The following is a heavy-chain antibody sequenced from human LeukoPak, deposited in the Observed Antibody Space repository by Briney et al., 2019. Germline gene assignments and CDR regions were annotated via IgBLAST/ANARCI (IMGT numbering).Heavy chain of an antibody. J-gene: IGHJ4*02. V-gene: IGHV4-34*01. Sequence: SETLSLTCAVYGGSFSGYYWSWIRQPPGRGLEWIGEINHSGSTNYNPSLRSRVTISVDTSKNQFSLKLSSVTAADTAVYYCARGLGYSYIGYWGQGTLVTVSS. D-gene: IGHD5-18*01. CDR2: INHSGST. CDR3: ARGLGYSYIGY. CDR1: GGSFSGYY.